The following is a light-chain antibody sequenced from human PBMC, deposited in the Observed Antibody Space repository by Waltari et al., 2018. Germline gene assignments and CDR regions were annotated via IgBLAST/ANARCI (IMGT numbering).Light chain of an antibody. CDR1: NIGDKT. CDR3: QVWDWDTYMV. V-gene: IGLV3-21*02. Sequence: SYVLTQTPSLSVAPGETASISCVGDNIGDKTVHWYRQRPGQAPVGAVYDDRQRRSGIPDRFSGSHTRKSATLTINRVEAADEADYYCQVWDWDTYMVFGGGTKLTVL. J-gene: IGLJ2*01. CDR2: DDR.